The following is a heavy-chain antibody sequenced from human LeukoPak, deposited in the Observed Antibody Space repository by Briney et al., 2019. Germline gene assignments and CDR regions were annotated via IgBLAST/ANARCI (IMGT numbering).Heavy chain of an antibody. V-gene: IGHV4-39*01. CDR2: IYYSGST. D-gene: IGHD3-3*01. J-gene: IGHJ4*02. CDR3: ARRLMYYDFWSGYYTYYFDY. Sequence: PSETLSLTCTVSGGSISSSSYYWGWIRQPPGKGLEWIGSIYYSGSTYYNPSLKSRVTISVDTSKNQFSLKLSSVTAADTAVYYCARRLMYYDFWSGYYTYYFDYWGQGTLVTVSS. CDR1: GGSISSSSYY.